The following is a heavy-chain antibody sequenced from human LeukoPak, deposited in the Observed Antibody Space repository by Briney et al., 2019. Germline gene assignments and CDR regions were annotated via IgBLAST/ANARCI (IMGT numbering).Heavy chain of an antibody. J-gene: IGHJ4*02. CDR3: ARGEQLLRFDY. V-gene: IGHV3-23*01. CDR2: ISASGDVT. D-gene: IGHD2-2*01. Sequence: GGSLRLSCAASEFTFSKFPMGWVRQAPGRGLEWVSAISASGDVTFHADSVRGRFTISRDNSKNTLYLQMNSLRAEDTAVYYCARGEQLLRFDYWGQGTLVTVSS. CDR1: EFTFSKFP.